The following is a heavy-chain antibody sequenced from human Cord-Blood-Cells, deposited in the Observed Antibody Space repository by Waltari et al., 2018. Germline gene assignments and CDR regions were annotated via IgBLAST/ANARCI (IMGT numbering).Heavy chain of an antibody. CDR3: ARTGYSSSSDY. D-gene: IGHD6-6*01. CDR2: INPSGGST. Sequence: QVQLVQSGAEVKKPGASVKVSCTASGYTFTSYYIHWVRQAPGQGLEWMGIINPSGGSTSYAQMFQGRVTMTRDTSTSTVYMELSSLRSEDMAVYYCARTGYSSSSDYWGQGTLVTVSS. CDR1: GYTFTSYY. J-gene: IGHJ4*02. V-gene: IGHV1-46*01.